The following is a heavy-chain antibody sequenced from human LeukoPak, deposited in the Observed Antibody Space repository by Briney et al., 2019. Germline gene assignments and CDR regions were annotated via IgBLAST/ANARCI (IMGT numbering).Heavy chain of an antibody. Sequence: WIRQPPGKGLEWVSAISGSGGSTYYADSVKGRFTISRDNSKNTLYLQMNSLRAEDTAVYYCAKEGIVVVPTATTSTFDYWGQGTLVTVSS. CDR2: ISGSGGST. V-gene: IGHV3-23*01. CDR3: AKEGIVVVPTATTSTFDY. J-gene: IGHJ4*02. D-gene: IGHD2-2*01.